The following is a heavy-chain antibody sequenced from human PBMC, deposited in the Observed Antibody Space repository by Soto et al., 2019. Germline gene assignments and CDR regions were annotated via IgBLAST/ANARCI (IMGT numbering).Heavy chain of an antibody. CDR1: GFPFSSYG. J-gene: IGHJ6*03. CDR3: AKDFGEGSGGSSTAYYYYYYYMDV. Sequence: PGGSLRLSCAASGFPFSSYGMHWVRQAPGKGLEWVAVISYDGSNKYYADSVKGRFTISRDNSKNTLYLQMNSLRAEDTAVYYCAKDFGEGSGGSSTAYYYYYYYMDVWGKGTTVTVSS. V-gene: IGHV3-30*18. CDR2: ISYDGSNK. D-gene: IGHD2-15*01.